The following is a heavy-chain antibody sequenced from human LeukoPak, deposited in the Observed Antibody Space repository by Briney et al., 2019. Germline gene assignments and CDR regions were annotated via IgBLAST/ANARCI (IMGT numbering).Heavy chain of an antibody. CDR2: IYYSGST. J-gene: IGHJ4*02. Sequence: SETLSLTCAVSGGSISSYYWSWIRQPPGKGLEWIGYIYYSGSTYYNPSLKSRVTISVDTSKNQFSLKLSSVTAADTAVYYCAREVGATIHFDYWGQGTLVTVSS. V-gene: IGHV4-59*12. CDR3: AREVGATIHFDY. CDR1: GGSISSYY. D-gene: IGHD1-26*01.